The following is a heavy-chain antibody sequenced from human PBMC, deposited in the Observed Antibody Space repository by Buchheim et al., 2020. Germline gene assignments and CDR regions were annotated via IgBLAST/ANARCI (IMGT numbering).Heavy chain of an antibody. CDR3: ARDQDGTHGSVSGADHVFDH. J-gene: IGHJ4*02. D-gene: IGHD3-10*01. CDR2: ISAYNGNT. V-gene: IGHV1-18*01. Sequence: QVHLVQSGAEVKKPGASVKVSCKASGYTFTSYGISWVRQAPGQGFEWMGWISAYNGNTNYVQKFQGRVTMTTDTSTNTAYMELRSLRSYDTAVYYCARDQDGTHGSVSGADHVFDHCGQGT. CDR1: GYTFTSYG.